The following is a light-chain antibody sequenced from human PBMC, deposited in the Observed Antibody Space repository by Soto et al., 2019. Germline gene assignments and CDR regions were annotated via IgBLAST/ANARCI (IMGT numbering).Light chain of an antibody. CDR2: GAS. CDR3: QQSADSWT. V-gene: IGKV3-20*01. CDR1: ESVSSSY. Sequence: ENVLTQFPGTLSLSPGETATLSCWASESVSSSYLAWYQQRPGQPPRLLIYGASSRATGIPDRFSGSGSGTDFTLTISRLEPEDFAMYYCQQSADSWTFGQGTQVEVK. J-gene: IGKJ1*01.